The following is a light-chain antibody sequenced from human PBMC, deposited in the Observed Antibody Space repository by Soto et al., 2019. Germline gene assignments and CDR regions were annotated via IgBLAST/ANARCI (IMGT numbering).Light chain of an antibody. CDR1: QDISNY. Sequence: DIQMTQSPSPLSASVGDRVTITCQASQDISNYLNWYQQKLGKAPKLLIYDASNLETGVPSRFSGSGSGTDFTFTISSLQPEDIATYYCQQYSHLITFGQGTRMAIK. J-gene: IGKJ5*01. CDR3: QQYSHLIT. CDR2: DAS. V-gene: IGKV1-33*01.